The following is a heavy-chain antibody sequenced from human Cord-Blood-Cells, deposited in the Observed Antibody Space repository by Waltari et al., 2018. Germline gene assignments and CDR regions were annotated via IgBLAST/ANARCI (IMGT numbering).Heavy chain of an antibody. Sequence: EVQLVESGGGLVKPGGSLSLSCAASGFTFSNAWMSWVRKAPGKGLEWVGRIKSKTDGGTTDYAAPVKGRFTISRDDSKNTLYLQMNSLKTEDTAVYYCTTDLDTMVRGVDYWGQGTLVTVSS. CDR2: IKSKTDGGTT. CDR1: GFTFSNAW. V-gene: IGHV3-15*01. CDR3: TTDLDTMVRGVDY. J-gene: IGHJ4*02. D-gene: IGHD3-10*01.